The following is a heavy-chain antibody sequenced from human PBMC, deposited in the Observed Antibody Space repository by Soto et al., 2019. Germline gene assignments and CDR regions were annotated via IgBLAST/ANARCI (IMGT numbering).Heavy chain of an antibody. J-gene: IGHJ4*02. CDR1: GFTFSSYS. CDR3: VRGCSPSSCHPFDY. Sequence: GGSLRLSCAASGFTFSSYSMNWVRQAPGKGLEWVSYISGTESTIYYADSVKGRFTISRDNAKNILYLQMNNLSAEDTAVYYCVRGCSPSSCHPFDYWGQGTLVTVSS. CDR2: ISGTESTI. D-gene: IGHD2-15*01. V-gene: IGHV3-48*01.